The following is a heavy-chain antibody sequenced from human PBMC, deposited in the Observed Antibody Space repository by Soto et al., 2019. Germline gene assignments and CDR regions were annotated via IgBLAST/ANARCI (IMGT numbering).Heavy chain of an antibody. CDR2: IYYSGST. CDR1: GGSISSSSYY. CDR3: ARRAFGGAASYYFDY. D-gene: IGHD3-16*01. J-gene: IGHJ4*02. V-gene: IGHV4-39*01. Sequence: SETLSLTCTVSGGSISSSSYYWGWIRQPPGKGLEWIGSIYYSGSTYYNPSLKSRVTISVDTSKNQFSLKLGSVTAADTAVYYWARRAFGGAASYYFDYWGQGTLVTVSS.